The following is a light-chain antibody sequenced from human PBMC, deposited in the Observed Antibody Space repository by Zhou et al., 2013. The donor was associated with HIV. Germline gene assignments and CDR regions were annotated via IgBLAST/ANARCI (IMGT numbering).Light chain of an antibody. V-gene: IGKV1-27*01. Sequence: DIQLTQSPSSLSASVGDRVTITCRESQDITSYLNWSRQKPGKVPKLLIYSASSLQSGAPSRFGDTGSGTDFTLTINCLQPEDVATYFGQRTYIRPSLTFGPGTTVDIK. CDR2: SAS. CDR1: QDITSY. J-gene: IGKJ3*01. CDR3: QRTYIRPSLT.